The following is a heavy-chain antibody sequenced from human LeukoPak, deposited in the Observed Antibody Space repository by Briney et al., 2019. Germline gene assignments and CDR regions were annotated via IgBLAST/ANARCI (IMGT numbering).Heavy chain of an antibody. CDR3: SRENGAFSPFGY. D-gene: IGHD2-8*01. Sequence: SETLSLTCGVSGGSITSTNWWSWVRQPPGQGLEWIGEVSLSGLTNYNPSLSSRVIMALDTSKNHLSLHLTSVTAADTAVYYCSRENGAFSPFGYWGQGYLVTVPS. J-gene: IGHJ4*02. V-gene: IGHV4-4*02. CDR2: VSLSGLT. CDR1: GGSITSTNW.